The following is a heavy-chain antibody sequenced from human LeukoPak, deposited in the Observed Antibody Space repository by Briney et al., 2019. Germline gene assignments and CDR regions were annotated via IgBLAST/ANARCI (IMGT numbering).Heavy chain of an antibody. CDR2: IYYSGST. Sequence: SETLSLTRTVSGGSISSYYWSWIRQPPGKGLEWIGYIYYSGSTNYNPSLKSRVTISVDTSKNQFSLKLSSVTAADTAVYYCARLYCSSTSCYIGYWGQGTLVTVSS. CDR3: ARLYCSSTSCYIGY. D-gene: IGHD2-2*02. J-gene: IGHJ4*02. V-gene: IGHV4-59*01. CDR1: GGSISSYY.